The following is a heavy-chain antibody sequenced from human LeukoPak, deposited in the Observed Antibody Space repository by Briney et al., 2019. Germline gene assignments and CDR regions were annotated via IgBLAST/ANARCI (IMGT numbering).Heavy chain of an antibody. CDR1: GFTFSSYW. V-gene: IGHV3-74*01. J-gene: IGHJ4*02. D-gene: IGHD1-26*01. CDR3: AREGAQNSGSYFGPLGY. CDR2: INSDGSST. Sequence: GGSLRLSCAASGFTFSSYWMHWVRQAPGKGLVWVSRINSDGSSTSYADSVKGRFTISRDNAKNTLYLQMNSLRAEDTAVYYCAREGAQNSGSYFGPLGYWGQGTLVTVSS.